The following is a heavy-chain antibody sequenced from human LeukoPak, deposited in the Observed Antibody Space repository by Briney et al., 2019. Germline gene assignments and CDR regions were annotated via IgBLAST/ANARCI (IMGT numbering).Heavy chain of an antibody. CDR1: GGSFSGYY. Sequence: PSETLSLACAVYGGSFSGYYWSWIRQPPGKGLEWIGEIYHSGSTNYNPSLKSRVTISVDTSKNQFSLKLSSVTAADTAVYYCARGTYYDFWSGYYTIKNWFDPWGQGTLVTVSS. CDR3: ARGTYYDFWSGYYTIKNWFDP. CDR2: IYHSGST. V-gene: IGHV4-34*01. D-gene: IGHD3-3*01. J-gene: IGHJ5*02.